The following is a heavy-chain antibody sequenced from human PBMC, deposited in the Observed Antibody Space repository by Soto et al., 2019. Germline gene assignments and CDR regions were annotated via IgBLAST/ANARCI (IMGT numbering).Heavy chain of an antibody. CDR1: GGTFSSYA. V-gene: IGHV1-69*13. CDR3: ARLVSYGGPMSGAY. J-gene: IGHJ4*02. CDR2: IIPIFGTA. D-gene: IGHD4-17*01. Sequence: SVKVSCKASGGTFSSYAISWVRQAPGQGLEWMGGIIPIFGTANYAQKFQGRVTITADESTSTAYMELSSLRSEDTAVYYCARLVSYGGPMSGAYWGQGTLVTVSS.